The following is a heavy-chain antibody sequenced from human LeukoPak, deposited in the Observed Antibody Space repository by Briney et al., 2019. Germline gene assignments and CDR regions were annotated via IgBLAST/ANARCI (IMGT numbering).Heavy chain of an antibody. CDR2: MNPNTANT. J-gene: IGHJ4*02. D-gene: IGHD1-26*01. CDR1: GDTFTSYD. CDR3: ARVEYSGGYYCFAY. Sequence: ASVKVSCKASGDTFTSYDTNWVRHAPGQGLEWMGWMNPNTANTGYAQKFEGRVTITRNTSISTSYMELNSLRSEDKAVYYCARVEYSGGYYCFAYWGQGPLVTVSS. V-gene: IGHV1-8*01.